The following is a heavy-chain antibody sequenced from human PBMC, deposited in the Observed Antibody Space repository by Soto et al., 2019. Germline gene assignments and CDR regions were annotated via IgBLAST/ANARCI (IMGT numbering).Heavy chain of an antibody. CDR2: IYWDDDK. CDR1: GFSLSTSGVG. J-gene: IGHJ6*02. D-gene: IGHD6-13*01. V-gene: IGHV2-5*02. CDR3: AHSLIYSSSWYGMRYYYYGMDV. Sequence: SGPTLVNPTQTLTLTCTFSGFSLSTSGVGVGWIRQPPGKALEWLALIYWDDDKRYSPSLKSRLTITEDTSKNQVVLTMTNMDPVDTATYYCAHSLIYSSSWYGMRYYYYGMDVWGQGTTVTVSS.